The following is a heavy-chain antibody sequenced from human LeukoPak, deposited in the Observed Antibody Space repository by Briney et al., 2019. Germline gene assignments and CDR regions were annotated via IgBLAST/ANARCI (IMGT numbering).Heavy chain of an antibody. D-gene: IGHD4-17*01. CDR2: IYYSGST. V-gene: IGHV4-59*08. J-gene: IGHJ4*02. Sequence: PSETLSLTCTVSGGSISSYYWSWIRQLPGKGLEWIRYIYYSGSTNYNPSLKSRVTISVDTSKNQFSLKLSSVTAADTAVYYCARHGYGDYRTPYYFDYWGQGTLVTVSS. CDR3: ARHGYGDYRTPYYFDY. CDR1: GGSISSYY.